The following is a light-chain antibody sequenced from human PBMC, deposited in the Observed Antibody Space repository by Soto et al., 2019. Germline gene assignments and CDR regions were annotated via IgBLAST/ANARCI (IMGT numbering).Light chain of an antibody. Sequence: MMMTQSPATLSVSPGERVTLSCRTSHSVNSHVAWYQQKPGQAPRLLLYGASTRATGIPVRFSGSGFGTEFTLTISRLQSEDFAVYYCQQYKNWPLFGQGTRLEI. CDR3: QQYKNWPL. CDR1: HSVNSH. V-gene: IGKV3-15*01. CDR2: GAS. J-gene: IGKJ5*01.